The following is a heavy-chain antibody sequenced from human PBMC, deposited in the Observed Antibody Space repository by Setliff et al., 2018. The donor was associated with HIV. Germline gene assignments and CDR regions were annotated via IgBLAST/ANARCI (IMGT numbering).Heavy chain of an antibody. CDR3: ARSWEYRVITFGGVPTRWFDP. V-gene: IGHV4-34*01. Sequence: AGSLSLTCAAYDGSFSGYYWSWIRQPPGKGLEWLGEINHSGSTNYSASLKSRVTISVDTSKNKFPVKLSSVTAADTAVYYCARSWEYRVITFGGVPTRWFDPWGQGTLVTVSS. D-gene: IGHD3-16*01. J-gene: IGHJ5*02. CDR1: DGSFSGYY. CDR2: INHSGST.